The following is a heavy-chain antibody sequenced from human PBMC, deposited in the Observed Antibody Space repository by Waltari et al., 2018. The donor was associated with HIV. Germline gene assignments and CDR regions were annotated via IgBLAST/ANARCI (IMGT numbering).Heavy chain of an antibody. CDR3: ARPDYYGSGTRRAFDI. J-gene: IGHJ3*02. CDR2: INHSGST. Sequence: VQLQQWGAGLLKPSETLSLTCAVYGGSFSGYYWSWIRQPPGKGLEWIGEINHSGSTNYNPSLKSRVTISVDTSKNQFSLKLSSVTAADTAVYYCARPDYYGSGTRRAFDIWGQGTMVTVSS. CDR1: GGSFSGYY. D-gene: IGHD3-10*01. V-gene: IGHV4-34*01.